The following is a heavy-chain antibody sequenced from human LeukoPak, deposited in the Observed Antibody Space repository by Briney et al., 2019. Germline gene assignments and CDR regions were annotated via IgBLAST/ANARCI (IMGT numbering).Heavy chain of an antibody. CDR3: ARVSSSGSYPNDAFDI. CDR2: INANSGRT. CDR1: GYTFTGYY. V-gene: IGHV1-2*02. J-gene: IGHJ3*02. Sequence: ASVTVSCKASGYTFTGYYMHWVRQAPGQGLEWMGWINANSGRTNYAQKFQDRVTITRDTSISTAYMCVRRRRSDDTAVYYCARVSSSGSYPNDAFDIWGQGTMVTVSS. D-gene: IGHD1-26*01.